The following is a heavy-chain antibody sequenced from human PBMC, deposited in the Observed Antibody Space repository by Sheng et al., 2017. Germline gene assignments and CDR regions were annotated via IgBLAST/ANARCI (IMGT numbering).Heavy chain of an antibody. V-gene: IGHV4-38-2*02. CDR3: AREIAEYFQH. CDR2: IYHSGST. J-gene: IGHJ1*01. Sequence: QVQLQESGPGLVKPSETLSLTCTVSGYSISSGYYWGWIRQPPGKGLEWIGSIYHSGSTYYNPSLKSRVTISVDTSKNQFSLKLSSVTAADTAVYYCAREIAEYFQHWGQGTLVTVSS. CDR1: GYSISSGYY.